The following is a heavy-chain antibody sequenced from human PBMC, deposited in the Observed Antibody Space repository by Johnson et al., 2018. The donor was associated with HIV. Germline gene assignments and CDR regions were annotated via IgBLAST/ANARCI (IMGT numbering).Heavy chain of an antibody. CDR1: RFTVSSNY. Sequence: VQLVESGGGLVQPGGSLRLSCAASRFTVSSNYMTWVRQAPGKGLEWVSVIYSGGNTYYADSVKGRFTISRDNSKNSLFLQMNSLRVEDTAVYYCARGSRYTYDNDDAYLLHAFDFWGQGTMVTVSS. J-gene: IGHJ3*01. D-gene: IGHD3-22*01. CDR2: IYSGGNT. CDR3: ARGSRYTYDNDDAYLLHAFDF. V-gene: IGHV3-66*01.